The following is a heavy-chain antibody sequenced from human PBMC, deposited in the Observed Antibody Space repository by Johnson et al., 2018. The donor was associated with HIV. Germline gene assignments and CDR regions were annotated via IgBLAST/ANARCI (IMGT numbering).Heavy chain of an antibody. CDR1: GFTVSSTY. V-gene: IGHV3-66*03. CDR3: AREYSSSWYRGSDAFDI. CDR2: IYTDGRT. D-gene: IGHD6-13*01. J-gene: IGHJ3*02. Sequence: EQLVESGGGLIQPGGSLRLSCAASGFTVSSTYMSWVRQAPGKGLEWVSLIYTDGRTYSADSVKGRFPISRDNSKNTLWLQMNSLRAEDTAVYYCAREYSSSWYRGSDAFDIWGQGTMVTVSS.